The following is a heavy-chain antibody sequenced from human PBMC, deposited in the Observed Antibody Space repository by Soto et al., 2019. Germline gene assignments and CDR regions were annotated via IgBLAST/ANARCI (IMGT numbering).Heavy chain of an antibody. CDR2: VSSSSSYI. CDR1: GFTFSSYS. CDR3: ARGGGYYDTSGYNRDTFDM. D-gene: IGHD3-22*01. Sequence: PGGSLRLSCAVPGFTFSSYSMNWVRQAPGKGLEWVACVSSSSSYIFYADSVKGRFTISRDNAKDSLHLQMNSLRAEDTAVYYCARGGGYYDTSGYNRDTFDMWGQGTMVTVSS. J-gene: IGHJ3*02. V-gene: IGHV3-21*01.